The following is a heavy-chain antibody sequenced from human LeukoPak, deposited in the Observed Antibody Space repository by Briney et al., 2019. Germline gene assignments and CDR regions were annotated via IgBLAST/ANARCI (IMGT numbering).Heavy chain of an antibody. Sequence: GGSLRLSCAASGFTFSSYAMRWVRQAPGKGLEYVSAISSNGGSTFYANSVKGRFTISRDTSKNTLYLQMGSLRADDMAVYYCVRVSGSYGYWGQGTLVTVSS. CDR2: ISSNGGST. D-gene: IGHD1-26*01. V-gene: IGHV3-64*01. CDR1: GFTFSSYA. J-gene: IGHJ4*02. CDR3: VRVSGSYGY.